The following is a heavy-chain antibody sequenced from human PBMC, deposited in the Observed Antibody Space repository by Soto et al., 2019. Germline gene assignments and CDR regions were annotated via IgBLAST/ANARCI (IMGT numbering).Heavy chain of an antibody. CDR2: IKSKTDGGTA. V-gene: IGHV3-15*01. CDR1: GFTFSNAW. D-gene: IGHD3-3*01. J-gene: IGHJ6*02. CDR3: TTGPLYDLEGMDV. Sequence: GGSLRLSCAASGFTFSNAWMSWVRRAPGKGLEWVGRIKSKTDGGTADYAAPVKGRFTISRDDSKNTLYLQMNSLKTEDTAVYYCTTGPLYDLEGMDVWGQGTTVTVSS.